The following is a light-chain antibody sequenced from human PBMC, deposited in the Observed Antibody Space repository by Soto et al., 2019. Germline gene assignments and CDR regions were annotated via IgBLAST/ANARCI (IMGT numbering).Light chain of an antibody. CDR1: QSIDRW. J-gene: IGKJ1*01. V-gene: IGKV1-5*01. Sequence: DIQMTKSPSTLSASVGNRVTIPCRASQSIDRWLAWYQQKPGKAPRLLISFASTLQTGVPSRFSGSGSGTHFSLTISGLQPEDFATYFCQQVHTSPVTFGQGTKVDIK. CDR2: FAS. CDR3: QQVHTSPVT.